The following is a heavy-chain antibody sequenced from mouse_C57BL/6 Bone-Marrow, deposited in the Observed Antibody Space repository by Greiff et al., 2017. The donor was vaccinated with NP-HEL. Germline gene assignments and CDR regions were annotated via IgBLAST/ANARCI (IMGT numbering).Heavy chain of an antibody. CDR1: GFSLSTFGMG. CDR2: IWWDDDK. D-gene: IGHD1-1*01. Sequence: ESGPGILQPSQTLSLTCSFSGFSLSTFGMGVGWLRQPSGMGLVWQANIWWDDDKYYNPALKSRLTISKDTSKNQVFLKIANVDTADTATYYCARITDYYGSTYWYFDVWGTGTTVTVSS. J-gene: IGHJ1*03. CDR3: ARITDYYGSTYWYFDV. V-gene: IGHV8-8*01.